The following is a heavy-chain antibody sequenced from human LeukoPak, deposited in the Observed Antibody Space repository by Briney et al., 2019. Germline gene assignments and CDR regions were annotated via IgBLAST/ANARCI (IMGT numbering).Heavy chain of an antibody. D-gene: IGHD2-21*01. CDR3: ARIRCGHTDVVCYNY. J-gene: IGHJ4*02. CDR2: IIPGGGV. Sequence: SETLSLTCAVHGVSFSAYSWSWIRQSPGRGLEWIGEIIPGGGVICNPSLKSRATISGDTSENQFSLSLTSVTAADTAVYYCARIRCGHTDVVCYNYWGLGTLVTVSS. V-gene: IGHV4-34*12. CDR1: GVSFSAYS.